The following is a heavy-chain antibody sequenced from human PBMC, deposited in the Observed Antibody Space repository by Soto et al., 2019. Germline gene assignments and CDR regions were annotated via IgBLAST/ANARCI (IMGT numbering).Heavy chain of an antibody. CDR2: ISGGVGST. Sequence: PGGSLRLSCAASGFTFSSYAMSWVRQAPGKGLEWVSGISGGVGSTYYADSVKGRFTISRDNSKNTLYLQMNSLRAEDTAVYCCAKERTYYYGSGSYHHYGMDVWGQGTTVTVSS. CDR1: GFTFSSYA. D-gene: IGHD3-10*01. J-gene: IGHJ6*02. V-gene: IGHV3-23*01. CDR3: AKERTYYYGSGSYHHYGMDV.